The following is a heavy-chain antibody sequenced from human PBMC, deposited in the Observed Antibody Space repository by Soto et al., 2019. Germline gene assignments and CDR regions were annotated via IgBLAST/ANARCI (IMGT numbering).Heavy chain of an antibody. CDR3: AKGHGYSGSPPDF. D-gene: IGHD5-12*01. J-gene: IGHJ4*02. CDR1: GFTFSSYG. CDR2: ISYDGSKK. V-gene: IGHV3-30*18. Sequence: QVQLVESGGGVVQPGRSLRLSCAASGFTFSSYGMHWVRQAPGKGLEWVAVISYDGSKKYYADSVKGRFTISRDNSKNTLDLQMNSLRAEDTAIYYCAKGHGYSGSPPDFWGQGTLVTVSS.